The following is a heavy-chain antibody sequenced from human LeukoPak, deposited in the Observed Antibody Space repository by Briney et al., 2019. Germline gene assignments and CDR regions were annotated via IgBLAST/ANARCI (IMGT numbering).Heavy chain of an antibody. V-gene: IGHV4-59*01. CDR1: GGSISSYY. CDR2: IYYSGST. Sequence: SETLSLTCTVSGGSISSYYWSWIRQPPGKGLEWIGYIYYSGSTNYNPSLKSRVTISVDTSKNQFSLKLSSVTAADTAVYYCARARYYHDAFDIWGQGTMVTVSS. CDR3: ARARYYHDAFDI. D-gene: IGHD3-10*01. J-gene: IGHJ3*02.